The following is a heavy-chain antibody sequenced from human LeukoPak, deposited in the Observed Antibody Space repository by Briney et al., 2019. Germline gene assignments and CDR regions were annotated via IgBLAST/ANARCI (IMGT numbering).Heavy chain of an antibody. CDR2: ISAYNGNT. D-gene: IGHD3-3*01. Sequence: ASVRVSCKASGYTFTSYGISWVRQAPGQGLEWMGWISAYNGNTNYAQKLQGRVTMTTDTSTSTAYMELRSLRSEDTAVYYCARGPTQIYYDFWSGYYTEGWFDPWGQGTLVTVSS. V-gene: IGHV1-18*01. CDR1: GYTFTSYG. J-gene: IGHJ5*02. CDR3: ARGPTQIYYDFWSGYYTEGWFDP.